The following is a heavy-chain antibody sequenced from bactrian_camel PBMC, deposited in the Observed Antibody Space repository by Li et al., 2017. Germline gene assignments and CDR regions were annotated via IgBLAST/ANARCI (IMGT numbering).Heavy chain of an antibody. CDR2: IDDHGRT. J-gene: IGHJ4*01. D-gene: IGHD7*01. V-gene: IGHV3-3*01. CDR1: TGTFRSAC. Sequence: VESGGGSVQAGGSLRLSCAASTGTFRSACMGWFRQPPGKEREGIAFIDDHGRTNYADSVKGRFSISRDNAKNALYLQLGSLKPEDTAVYYCAAVNTGTGRCYSPLTSVPLFHYTGQGTQVTVS.